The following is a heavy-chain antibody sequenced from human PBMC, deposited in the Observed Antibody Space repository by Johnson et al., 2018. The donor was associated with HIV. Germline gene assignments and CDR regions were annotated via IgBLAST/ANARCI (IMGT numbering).Heavy chain of an antibody. CDR1: GFTFSSYG. CDR3: ARDGAQQLARDAFDI. V-gene: IGHV3-7*01. CDR2: IKQDGSEK. Sequence: EVQLVESGGGVVQPGGSLRLSCAASGFTFSSYGMHWVRQAPGKGLEWVANIKQDGSEKYYVDSGKGRFTISTDNSKNTLYLQRNSLRAEDTAVYYCARDGAQQLARDAFDIWGQGTLVTGSS. J-gene: IGHJ3*02. D-gene: IGHD6-13*01.